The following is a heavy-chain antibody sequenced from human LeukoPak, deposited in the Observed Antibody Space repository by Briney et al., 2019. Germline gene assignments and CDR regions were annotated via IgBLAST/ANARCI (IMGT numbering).Heavy chain of an antibody. CDR2: IYPSGDT. CDR3: ARHNTYYYDSSGPNWFDP. CDR1: GDSMTAYY. V-gene: IGHV4-4*07. J-gene: IGHJ5*02. D-gene: IGHD3-22*01. Sequence: SETLSLTCTVSGDSMTAYYWSWLRQPAGKGLEWIGRIYPSGDTNSNPTLESRVTMSLDTSKKQFSLRLTSVTAADTAVYYCARHNTYYYDSSGPNWFDPWGQGTLVTVSS.